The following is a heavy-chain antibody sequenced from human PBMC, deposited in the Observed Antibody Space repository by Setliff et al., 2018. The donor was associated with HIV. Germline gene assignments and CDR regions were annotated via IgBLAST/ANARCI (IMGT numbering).Heavy chain of an antibody. J-gene: IGHJ4*02. Sequence: KSSETLSLTCTVSGVSITSSDYYWGWIRQPPGKGLEWIGNIYYSGSTYYNSSLRSRVTISVDTSKNQFSLKLSSVTAADTAVYYCAISYYYGSGIPGYYFDYWGQGTLVTVSS. V-gene: IGHV4-39*01. D-gene: IGHD3-10*01. CDR3: AISYYYGSGIPGYYFDY. CDR1: GVSITSSDYY. CDR2: IYYSGST.